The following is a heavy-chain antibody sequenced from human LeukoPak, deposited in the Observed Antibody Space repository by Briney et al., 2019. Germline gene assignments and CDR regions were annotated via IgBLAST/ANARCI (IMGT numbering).Heavy chain of an antibody. J-gene: IGHJ4*02. CDR1: GGSISSYY. V-gene: IGHV4-59*01. CDR3: ARVRDYDFWSGPDAYYFDY. D-gene: IGHD3-3*01. Sequence: PSETLSLTCTVSGGSISSYYWSWLRQPPGKGLEWIGYIYYSGGTNYNPSLKSRVTISVDTSKNQFSLKLSSVTAADTAVYYCARVRDYDFWSGPDAYYFDYWGQGTLVTVSS. CDR2: IYYSGGT.